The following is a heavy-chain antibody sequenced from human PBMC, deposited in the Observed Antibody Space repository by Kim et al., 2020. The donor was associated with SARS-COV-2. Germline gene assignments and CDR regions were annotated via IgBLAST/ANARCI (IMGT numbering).Heavy chain of an antibody. D-gene: IGHD3-16*01. J-gene: IGHJ4*02. V-gene: IGHV4-34*01. CDR3: RLGGVAAPPFDY. CDR2: INHSGST. CDR1: GGSFSGYY. Sequence: SETLSLTCAVYGGSFSGYYWSWIRQPPGKGLEWIGEINHSGSTNYNPSLKSRVTISVDTSKNQFSLKLSSVTAADTAVYYCRLGGVAAPPFDYWGQGTLVTVSS.